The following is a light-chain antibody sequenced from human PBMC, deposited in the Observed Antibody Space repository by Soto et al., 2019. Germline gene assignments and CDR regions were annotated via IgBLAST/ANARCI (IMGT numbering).Light chain of an antibody. CDR2: AAS. J-gene: IGKJ1*01. Sequence: AVLLTHSPPSLSASTGDRATITCRASQDIHNYLAWYQHFPGKAPKLLLYAASILQTGVPSRFSGSGSGTDFTLTIDGLQSEDFANYFCQHYYNYPWTFGQGTTVE. CDR1: QDIHNY. V-gene: IGKV1-8*01. CDR3: QHYYNYPWT.